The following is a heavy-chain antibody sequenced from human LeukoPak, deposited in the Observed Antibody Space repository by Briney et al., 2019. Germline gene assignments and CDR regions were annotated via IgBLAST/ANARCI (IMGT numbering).Heavy chain of an antibody. J-gene: IGHJ3*02. D-gene: IGHD2-15*01. Sequence: SETLSLTCTVSGGFISNYYWIWIRQPPEKGLEYIGHIYYSGSTNYDPSLQSRVTISVDTSKNQFSLRLTSVTAADTAVYFCARRGYCSGESCYSFDIWGRGTLVTVSS. V-gene: IGHV4-59*08. CDR1: GGFISNYY. CDR3: ARRGYCSGESCYSFDI. CDR2: IYYSGST.